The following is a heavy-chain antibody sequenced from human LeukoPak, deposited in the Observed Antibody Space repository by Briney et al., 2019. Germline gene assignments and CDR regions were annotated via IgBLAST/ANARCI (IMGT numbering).Heavy chain of an antibody. CDR3: AKGSSWHYYYYMDV. D-gene: IGHD6-13*01. J-gene: IGHJ6*03. CDR1: GFTFSSYA. CDR2: ISGSGGST. Sequence: GGSLRLSCAASGFTFSSYAMSWVRQAPGKGLEWVSAISGSGGSTYYADSVKGRFTISRDNSKNTLYLQMNSLRAEDTAVYYCAKGSSWHYYYYMDVWGKGTTVTVSS. V-gene: IGHV3-23*01.